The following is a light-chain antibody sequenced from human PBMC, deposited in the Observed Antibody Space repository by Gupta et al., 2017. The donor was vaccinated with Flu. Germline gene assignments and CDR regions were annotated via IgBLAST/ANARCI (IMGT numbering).Light chain of an antibody. V-gene: IGKV3-15*01. Sequence: ERIPRSCRASQSVSNNLAWYQQKPCQPPRLLIYGALNRATDIPARFSGSGSGTEFTLTINSLRSDDFAVYFCQQYNNWPPWTFGQGTRVEMK. CDR3: QQYNNWPPWT. CDR2: GAL. J-gene: IGKJ1*01. CDR1: QSVSNN.